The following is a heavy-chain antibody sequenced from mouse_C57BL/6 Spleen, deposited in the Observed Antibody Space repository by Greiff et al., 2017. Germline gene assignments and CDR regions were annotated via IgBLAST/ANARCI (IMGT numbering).Heavy chain of an antibody. Sequence: VQLQQSGAELARPGASVKMSCKASGYTFTSYTMHWVKQRPGQGLEWIGYINPSSGYTKYNQKFKDKATLTADQSSSTAYMQLSSLTSEDSAVYYCARYTTVVADYAMDYWGQGTSVTVSS. J-gene: IGHJ4*01. CDR2: INPSSGYT. CDR1: GYTFTSYT. V-gene: IGHV1-4*01. CDR3: ARYTTVVADYAMDY. D-gene: IGHD1-1*01.